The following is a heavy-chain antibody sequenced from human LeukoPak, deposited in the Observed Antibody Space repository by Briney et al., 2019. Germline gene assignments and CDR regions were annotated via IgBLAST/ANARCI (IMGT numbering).Heavy chain of an antibody. CDR1: GGTFSSYA. D-gene: IGHD6-6*01. CDR2: IIPIFGTA. V-gene: IGHV1-69*13. J-gene: IGHJ6*02. Sequence: ASVNVSCKASGGTFSSYAISWVRQAPGQGLEWMGGIIPIFGTANYAQKFQGRVTITADESTSTAYMELSSLRSEDTAVYYCARAPRPGRSSSSIYGMDVWGQGTTVTVSS. CDR3: ARAPRPGRSSSSIYGMDV.